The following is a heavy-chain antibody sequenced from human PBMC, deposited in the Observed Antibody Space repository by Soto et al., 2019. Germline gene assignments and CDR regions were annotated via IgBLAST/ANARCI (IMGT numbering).Heavy chain of an antibody. CDR2: IDPSDSYT. CDR3: ARSKGIAARHFDY. J-gene: IGHJ4*02. CDR1: VYSFTIYW. Sequence: PGESLKISWKGSVYSFTIYWISWVRQMPGKGLEWMGMIDPSDSYTNYSPSFQGHVTISADKSISTAYLQWSSLKASDTAMYYCARSKGIAARHFDYWGQGTLVTVSS. D-gene: IGHD6-6*01. V-gene: IGHV5-10-1*01.